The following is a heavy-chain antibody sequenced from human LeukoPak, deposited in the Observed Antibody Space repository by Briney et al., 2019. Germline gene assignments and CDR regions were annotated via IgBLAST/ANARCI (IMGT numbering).Heavy chain of an antibody. J-gene: IGHJ4*02. Sequence: SETLSLTCAVYGGSFSGYYWSWIRQPPGKGLEWIGEINHSGSTNYNPSLEGRVTISVDTSKNQFSLNLSSVTAADTAVYYCARASQYYYDSSGYPLFDYWGQGTLVTVSS. CDR1: GGSFSGYY. CDR3: ARASQYYYDSSGYPLFDY. D-gene: IGHD3-22*01. V-gene: IGHV4-34*01. CDR2: INHSGST.